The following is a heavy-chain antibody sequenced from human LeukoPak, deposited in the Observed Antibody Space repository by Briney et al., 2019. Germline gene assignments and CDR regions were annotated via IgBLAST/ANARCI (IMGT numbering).Heavy chain of an antibody. V-gene: IGHV1-3*01. J-gene: IGHJ6*02. CDR3: ATTGELGYYYYNGMDV. CDR2: VGNGNT. Sequence: VGNGNTKYSQKFQGRVTLTRDTSASTTYMELSSLRSEDTAVYYCATTGELGYYYYNGMDVWGQGTTVTVSS. D-gene: IGHD7-27*01.